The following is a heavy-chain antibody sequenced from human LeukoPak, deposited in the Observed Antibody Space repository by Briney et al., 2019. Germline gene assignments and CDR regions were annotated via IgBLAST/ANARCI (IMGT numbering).Heavy chain of an antibody. V-gene: IGHV4-39*01. J-gene: IGHJ3*02. CDR1: GGSISSSSYY. D-gene: IGHD6-13*01. CDR3: ARALLAAAGPDAFDI. Sequence: PSETLSLTCTVSGGSISSSSYYWGWFRQPPGKGLEWIGSIYYSGSTYYNPSLKSRVTISVDTSKNQFSLKLSSVTAADTAVYYCARALLAAAGPDAFDIWGQGTMVTVSS. CDR2: IYYSGST.